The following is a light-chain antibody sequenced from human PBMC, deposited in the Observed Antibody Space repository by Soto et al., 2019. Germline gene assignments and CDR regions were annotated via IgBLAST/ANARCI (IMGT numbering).Light chain of an antibody. V-gene: IGLV8-61*01. CDR1: SGSVSASYY. Sequence: QTVVTQEPSLSVSPGGTVTLTCALSSGSVSASYYPSWYQQTPGQAPRTLISSTNTRSSGVPYRFSGSILGNKAALTITGAQADDESDYYCVLYMGSGISVFGGGTQLTVL. J-gene: IGLJ2*01. CDR3: VLYMGSGISV. CDR2: STN.